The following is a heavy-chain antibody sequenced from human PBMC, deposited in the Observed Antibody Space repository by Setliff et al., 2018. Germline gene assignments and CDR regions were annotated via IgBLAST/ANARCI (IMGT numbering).Heavy chain of an antibody. D-gene: IGHD2-2*01. CDR1: GYTFTNHY. CDR2: INPGGGST. CDR3: ARGPPDFVVVPAAAKFDY. J-gene: IGHJ4*02. Sequence: ASVKVSCKASGYTFTNHYMHWVRQAPGQGLEWMGMINPGGGSTTYAQKFQGRVTMTTDTPTSTAYMELRSLRSDDTAVYYCARGPPDFVVVPAAAKFDYWGQGTLVTVSS. V-gene: IGHV1-46*01.